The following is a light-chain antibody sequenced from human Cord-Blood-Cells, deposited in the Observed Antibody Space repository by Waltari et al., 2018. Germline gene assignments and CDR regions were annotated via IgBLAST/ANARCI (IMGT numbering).Light chain of an antibody. J-gene: IGKJ4*01. Sequence: EIVMTQSPATLSLSTGERATLSCRASQSVSSSYLSWYQQKPGQAPRLLIYGASTRATGIPARFSGSGSGTDFTLTISSLQPEDFAVYYCQQDYNFFGGGTKVEIK. V-gene: IGKV3D-7*01. CDR2: GAS. CDR1: QSVSSSY. CDR3: QQDYNF.